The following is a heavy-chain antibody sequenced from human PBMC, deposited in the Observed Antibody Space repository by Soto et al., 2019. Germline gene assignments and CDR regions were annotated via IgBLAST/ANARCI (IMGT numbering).Heavy chain of an antibody. CDR2: IYYSGTT. J-gene: IGHJ4*02. Sequence: SETLSLTCTVSGGSLSSYYWSWIRQPPGMGLEWIAYIYYSGTTYYNPSLKSRVTISVDTSKNQFSLKLSSVTAADTAVSYCARARGARYFDYWGQGTLVTVSS. CDR3: ARARGARYFDY. CDR1: GGSLSSYY. D-gene: IGHD6-6*01. V-gene: IGHV4-59*08.